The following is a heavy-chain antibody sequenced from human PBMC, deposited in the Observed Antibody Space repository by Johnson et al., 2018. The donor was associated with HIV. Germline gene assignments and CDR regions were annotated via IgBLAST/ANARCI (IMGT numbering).Heavy chain of an antibody. CDR3: AKYHDYYDSSGSAFDI. CDR2: ISSSGSPI. Sequence: QVQLVESGGGVVQPGRSLRLSCAASGFTFSDYYMSWIRQAPGKGLEWLSYISSSGSPIYYADSVTGRFTLSRDNAKNSLYMQMNSLRAEDTAVYYCAKYHDYYDSSGSAFDIWGQGTMVTVSS. J-gene: IGHJ3*02. D-gene: IGHD3-22*01. V-gene: IGHV3-11*01. CDR1: GFTFSDYY.